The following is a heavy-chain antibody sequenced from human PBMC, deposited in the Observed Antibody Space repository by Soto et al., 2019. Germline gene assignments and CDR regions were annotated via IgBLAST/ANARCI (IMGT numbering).Heavy chain of an antibody. Sequence: QVQLVQSGAEVKKPGASVIISCKASDYTFTNYDFNWVRQAPGQGLEWMGWISTGNGNTKYAQTFQGRVTMTTDTATRTAHMELRSLTSADTAVYYCARWATVTNDFWGQGTRVTVSS. D-gene: IGHD4-17*01. CDR1: DYTFTNYD. J-gene: IGHJ4*02. V-gene: IGHV1-18*01. CDR2: ISTGNGNT. CDR3: ARWATVTNDF.